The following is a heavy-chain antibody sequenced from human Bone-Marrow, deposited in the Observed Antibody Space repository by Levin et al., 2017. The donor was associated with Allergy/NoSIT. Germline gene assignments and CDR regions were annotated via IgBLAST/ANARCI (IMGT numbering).Heavy chain of an antibody. CDR3: ARNPGAIDWS. D-gene: IGHD3-9*01. J-gene: IGHJ5*02. V-gene: IGHV3-53*01. CDR2: IYSGGGT. CDR1: GFTVFNHY. Sequence: GESLKISCAASGFTVFNHYMSWVRQAPGKGLEWVSLIYSGGGTYYAGSVKGRFTVSIDSSKNTLYLQMNSLRTEDTAVYYCARNPGAIDWSWGQGTLVTVSS.